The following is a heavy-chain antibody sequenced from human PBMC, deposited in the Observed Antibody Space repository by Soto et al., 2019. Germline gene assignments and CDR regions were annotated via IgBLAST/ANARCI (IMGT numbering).Heavy chain of an antibody. J-gene: IGHJ2*01. CDR1: GGSISSYY. CDR2: IYYSGST. D-gene: IGHD3-16*02. Sequence: NPSETLSLTCTVSGGSISSYYWSWIRQPPGKGLEWIGYIYYSGSTYYNPSLQSRVTISVDTSKNQISLKVSSVTSADTAVYYCTRDLIVSGKNWYFDLWGRGTLVTVSS. CDR3: TRDLIVSGKNWYFDL. V-gene: IGHV4-59*01.